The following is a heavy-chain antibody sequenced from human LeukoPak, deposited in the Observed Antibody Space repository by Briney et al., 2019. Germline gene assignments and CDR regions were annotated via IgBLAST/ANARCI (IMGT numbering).Heavy chain of an antibody. CDR3: ARLPITILRGHDAFDI. CDR2: IYFCGSN. Sequence: SQTLSLTCTVSAASIIRYYWSSIPHPPGKGLEWSGYIYFCGSNNYNPSLKNRVTISVDTSKNQFSLTLTSVSAADRAVYYCARLPITILRGHDAFDIWGQGTMVTVSS. J-gene: IGHJ3*02. CDR1: AASIIRYY. V-gene: IGHV4-59*08. D-gene: IGHD3-3*01.